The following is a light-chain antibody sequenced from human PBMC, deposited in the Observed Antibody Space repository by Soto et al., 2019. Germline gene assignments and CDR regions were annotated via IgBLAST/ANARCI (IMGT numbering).Light chain of an antibody. CDR3: CSYAGSPYV. CDR2: DVS. J-gene: IGLJ1*01. V-gene: IGLV2-11*01. CDR1: SSDVGGYNC. Sequence: QSVLTQPRSVSGSPGQSVTISCTGTSSDVGGYNCVSWYQQHPGKAPKLMIYDVSKRPSGVPDRFSGSKSGNTASLTISGLQAEDEADYYCCSYAGSPYVFGTGTKVTVL.